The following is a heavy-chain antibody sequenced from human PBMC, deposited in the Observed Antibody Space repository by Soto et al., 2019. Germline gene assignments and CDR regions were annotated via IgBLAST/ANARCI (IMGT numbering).Heavy chain of an antibody. CDR1: GGSVNSGNYY. Sequence: QVQLQQWGAGLLKPSETLSLTCAVFGGSVNSGNYYWSWIRQPPGKGLEWIGEMSHSGGTHFNPSLKSRVTISVDTSNNQFSLKMSSVTAADTALYYCARVERGTATTVVDAFDIWGPGTMFTVSS. CDR3: ARVERGTATTVVDAFDI. D-gene: IGHD1-1*01. V-gene: IGHV4-34*01. CDR2: MSHSGGT. J-gene: IGHJ3*02.